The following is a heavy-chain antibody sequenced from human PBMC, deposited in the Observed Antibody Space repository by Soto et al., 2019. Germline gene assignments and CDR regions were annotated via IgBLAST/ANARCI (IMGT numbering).Heavy chain of an antibody. CDR1: GLSFTTYA. Sequence: GGSLRLSCAASGLSFTTYAMHWVRQAPGKVLEWVAVISDDGSIKYYADSVKGRFTISRDNSKSTFSLQMNSLRGDDTAVYFCARAIETAMDPCDYWGQGTLVTVSS. D-gene: IGHD5-18*01. CDR2: ISDDGSIK. CDR3: ARAIETAMDPCDY. V-gene: IGHV3-30-3*01. J-gene: IGHJ4*02.